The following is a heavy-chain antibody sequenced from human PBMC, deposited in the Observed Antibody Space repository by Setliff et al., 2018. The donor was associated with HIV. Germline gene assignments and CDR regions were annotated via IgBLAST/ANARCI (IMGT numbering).Heavy chain of an antibody. CDR3: ARVFPPIRGAPFGVPPGVFDI. CDR1: GASISTHS. D-gene: IGHD2-8*01. J-gene: IGHJ3*02. V-gene: IGHV4-4*08. CDR2: ISGTGST. Sequence: SETLSLTCSVSGASISTHSWSWIRQPPGKGLEWIGYISGTGSTIYNPSLRSRVTLSVDTSKNQFSLKLSSATAADTAVYYCARVFPPIRGAPFGVPPGVFDIWGQGSMVTVSS.